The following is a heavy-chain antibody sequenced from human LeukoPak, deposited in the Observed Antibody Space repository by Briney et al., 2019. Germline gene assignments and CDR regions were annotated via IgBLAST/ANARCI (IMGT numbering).Heavy chain of an antibody. J-gene: IGHJ3*02. CDR1: GGSISSYY. Sequence: PSETLSLTCTVSGGSISSYYWSWIRQPAGKGLEWIGRIYTSGSTNYNLSLKTRVTISVDTSKNQFSLKLSSVTAADTAVYYCVRDWEGFNFDIWGQGTMVTVSS. D-gene: IGHD1-26*01. V-gene: IGHV4-4*07. CDR3: VRDWEGFNFDI. CDR2: IYTSGST.